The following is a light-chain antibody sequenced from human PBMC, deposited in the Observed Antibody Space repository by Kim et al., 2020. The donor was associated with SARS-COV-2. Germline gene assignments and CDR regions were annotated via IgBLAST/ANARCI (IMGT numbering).Light chain of an antibody. Sequence: DIQMTQSPSSLSASVGDRVTITCRASQSISNYLNWYQQKPGKAPKLLIYAASSLHSGAPSRFSGSGSGTDFTLTITSLQPEDFATYFCQQSHTAPLLSFGGGTKVDIK. J-gene: IGKJ4*01. CDR3: QQSHTAPLLS. V-gene: IGKV1-39*01. CDR1: QSISNY. CDR2: AAS.